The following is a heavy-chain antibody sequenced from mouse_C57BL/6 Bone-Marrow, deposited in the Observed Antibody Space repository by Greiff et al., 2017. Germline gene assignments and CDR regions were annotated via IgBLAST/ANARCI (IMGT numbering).Heavy chain of an antibody. D-gene: IGHD1-1*01. J-gene: IGHJ1*03. V-gene: IGHV14-4*01. CDR3: TSLGTTVVAPYWYFDV. CDR1: GFNIKDAY. CDR2: IDPENGDT. Sequence: VQLKQSGAELVRPGASVKLSCTASGFNIKDAYMHWVKQGPEQGLEWIGWIDPENGDTESASKFPGKATITADTSSNTASLQLSSLTSEDTAVYYCTSLGTTVVAPYWYFDVWGTGTTVTVSS.